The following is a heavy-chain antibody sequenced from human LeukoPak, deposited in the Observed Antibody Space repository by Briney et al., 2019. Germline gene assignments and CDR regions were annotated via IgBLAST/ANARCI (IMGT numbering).Heavy chain of an antibody. CDR2: TYYRSKWYN. CDR1: GGSVSSNSAA. CDR3: AREGVARIAAAGTDLDY. J-gene: IGHJ4*02. D-gene: IGHD6-13*01. Sequence: SQTLSLTCAISGGSVSSNSAAWNWIRQSPSRGLEWLGRTYYRSKWYNDYAVSVKSRITINPDTSKNQFSLQLNSVTPEDTAVYYCAREGVARIAAAGTDLDYWGQGTLVTVSS. V-gene: IGHV6-1*01.